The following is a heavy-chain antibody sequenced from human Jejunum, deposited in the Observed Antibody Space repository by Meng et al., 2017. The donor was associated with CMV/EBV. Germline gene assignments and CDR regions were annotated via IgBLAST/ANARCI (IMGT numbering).Heavy chain of an antibody. V-gene: IGHV4-4*02. D-gene: IGHD3-22*01. CDR2: MYHSGDT. J-gene: IGHJ4*02. CDR1: GTSVRSSNW. Sequence: QVHVQESGPGLVKPSGTLPLPCAVSGTSVRSSNWWSWVRQPPGKGLEWIGEMYHSGDTNYNPSLKSRITISVDTSKNQFFLKVTSVTAADTAFYYCARGGSGYPFFDYWGQGILVTVSS. CDR3: ARGGSGYPFFDY.